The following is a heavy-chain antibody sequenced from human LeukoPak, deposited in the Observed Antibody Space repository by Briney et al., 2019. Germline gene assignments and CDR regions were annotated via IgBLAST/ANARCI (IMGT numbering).Heavy chain of an antibody. J-gene: IGHJ3*02. V-gene: IGHV4-61*02. Sequence: SETLSLTCTVTGDSISSGDYYGSWIRQPAGEGLEWIGRISSSGSTNYNPSLKSRVAISVDTSKNQFSLKLSSVTAADTAVYFYARGPYSYDSSGAFDIWGQGTMVTVSS. CDR3: ARGPYSYDSSGAFDI. D-gene: IGHD3-22*01. CDR1: GDSISSGDYY. CDR2: ISSSGST.